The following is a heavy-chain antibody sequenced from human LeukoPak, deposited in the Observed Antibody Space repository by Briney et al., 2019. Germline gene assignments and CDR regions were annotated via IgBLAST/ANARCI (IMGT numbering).Heavy chain of an antibody. J-gene: IGHJ6*03. CDR2: ISHSDSST. Sequence: PGGSLRLSCAASGFTFSSYAMSWVRQAPGKGLEWVSTISHSDSSTYYADSVKGRFTISRDNAKNSLYLQMNSLRAEDTAVYCCARASGWYERGSDYYYYYMDVWGKGTTVTVSS. D-gene: IGHD6-19*01. CDR3: ARASGWYERGSDYYYYYMDV. V-gene: IGHV3-23*01. CDR1: GFTFSSYA.